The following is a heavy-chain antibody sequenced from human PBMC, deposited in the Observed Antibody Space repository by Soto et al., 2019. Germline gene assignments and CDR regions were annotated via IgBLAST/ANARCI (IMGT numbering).Heavy chain of an antibody. Sequence: QVQLVQSGAEVKKPGSSVKVSCKASGGTFSSYAISWVRQAPGQGLEWMGGIIPIFGTANYAQKFQGRVTITADKSTSTADMELSSLRSEDTAVYYCASSGGDIVVVPAARGFDPWGQGTLVTVSS. CDR3: ASSGGDIVVVPAARGFDP. CDR1: GGTFSSYA. V-gene: IGHV1-69*06. CDR2: IIPIFGTA. J-gene: IGHJ5*02. D-gene: IGHD2-2*01.